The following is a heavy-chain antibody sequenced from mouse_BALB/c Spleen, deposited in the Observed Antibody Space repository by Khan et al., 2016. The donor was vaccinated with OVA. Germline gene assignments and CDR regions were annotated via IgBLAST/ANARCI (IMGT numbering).Heavy chain of an antibody. CDR1: GYSITSGYA. D-gene: IGHD6-1*01. CDR3: AREKYNGYYFDY. CDR2: ISYSGGT. V-gene: IGHV3-2*02. Sequence: DVQLQESGPGLVKPSQSLSLTCTVTGYSITSGYAWNWLRQFPGNKLEWMGYISYSGGTSYNPSLTSRISITRATSKNKFFLQLNSVNTEDTATNYCAREKYNGYYFDYWGQGTPLTVSS. J-gene: IGHJ2*01.